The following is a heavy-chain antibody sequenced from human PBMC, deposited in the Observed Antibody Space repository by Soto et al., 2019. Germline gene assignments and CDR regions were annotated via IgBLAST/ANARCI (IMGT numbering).Heavy chain of an antibody. Sequence: PSETLSLTCAVWGYSILSGYYWGWLRQPPGKGLAWIGSIYHGVSTYYNPSLNSRVTLSIDMTNNHVSLILNSVTAADTAFYYCEEGCTGVQEYYDSSPYTFETWFDPWGHGTLV. V-gene: IGHV4-38-2*01. CDR3: EEGCTGVQEYYDSSPYTFETWFDP. CDR2: IYHGVST. J-gene: IGHJ5*02. CDR1: GYSILSGYY. D-gene: IGHD3-22*01.